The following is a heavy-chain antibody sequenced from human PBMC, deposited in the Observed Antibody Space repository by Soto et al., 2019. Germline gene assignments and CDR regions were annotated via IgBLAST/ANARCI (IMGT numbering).Heavy chain of an antibody. CDR1: GGSISSGGYS. J-gene: IGHJ5*02. D-gene: IGHD2-8*01. V-gene: IGHV4-30-2*01. CDR2: IYHSGST. CDR3: ASSSIVPGNINWFDT. Sequence: QLQLQESGSGLVKPSQTLSLTCAVSGGSISSGGYSWSWIRQPPGKGLEWIGYIYHSGSTYYNPSLKSRVTISVDRSKNQFSLKLGSVTAADTAVYYCASSSIVPGNINWFDTWGQGTLVTVSS.